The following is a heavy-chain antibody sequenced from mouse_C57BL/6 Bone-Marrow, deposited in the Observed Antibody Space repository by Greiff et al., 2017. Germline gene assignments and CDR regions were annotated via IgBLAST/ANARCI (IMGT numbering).Heavy chain of an antibody. CDR3: ARTGSSNWYFDV. Sequence: EVHLVESGGGLVKPGASLKLSCAASGFTFSDYGMHWVRQAPEKGLEWVAYISSGSSTNYYADTVKGRFTIARDNAKNTLFLQMTRLRSEDTAMCYCARTGSSNWYFDVWGTGTTVTVSS. J-gene: IGHJ1*03. V-gene: IGHV5-17*01. CDR2: ISSGSSTN. CDR1: GFTFSDYG. D-gene: IGHD1-1*01.